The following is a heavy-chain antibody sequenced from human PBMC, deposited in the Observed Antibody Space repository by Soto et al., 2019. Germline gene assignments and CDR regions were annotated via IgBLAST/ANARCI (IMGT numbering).Heavy chain of an antibody. CDR1: GFTFSSYG. CDR3: ARAASGPGSGYDPPAYYYGMDV. Sequence: GGSLRLSCAASGFTFSSYGMHWVRQAPGKGLEWVAVIWYDGSNKYYADSVKGRFTISRDNSKNTLYLQMNSLRAEDTAVYYCARAASGPGSGYDPPAYYYGMDVWGQGTTVTVSS. CDR2: IWYDGSNK. D-gene: IGHD5-12*01. V-gene: IGHV3-33*01. J-gene: IGHJ6*02.